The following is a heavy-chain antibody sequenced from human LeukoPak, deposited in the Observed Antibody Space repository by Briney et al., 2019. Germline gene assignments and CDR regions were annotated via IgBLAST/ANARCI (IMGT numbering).Heavy chain of an antibody. CDR2: ISSSSSYI. Sequence: MSGGSLRLSCAASGFTFSSYSMNWVRQAPGKGLEWVSSISSSSSYIYYADSVKGRFTISRDNAKNSLYLQMNSLRAEDTAVYYCAREDTTVPTGYYYYYGMDVWGQGTTVTVSS. CDR3: AREDTTVPTGYYYYYGMDV. V-gene: IGHV3-21*01. D-gene: IGHD4-17*01. J-gene: IGHJ6*02. CDR1: GFTFSSYS.